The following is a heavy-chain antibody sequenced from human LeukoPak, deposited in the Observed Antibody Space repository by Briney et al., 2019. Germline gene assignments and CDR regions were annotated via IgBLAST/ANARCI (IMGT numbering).Heavy chain of an antibody. CDR1: GFTFSNYG. CDR3: ARLSSGCLDY. J-gene: IGHJ4*02. D-gene: IGHD6-19*01. Sequence: GGSLRLSCAASGFTFSNYGMHWVRQAPGKGLEWVAAISYDGSNKHYADSVKGRFTISRDNSKNTLYVQMDSLRPEDTAVYYCARLSSGCLDYWGQGTLVTVSP. V-gene: IGHV3-30*19. CDR2: ISYDGSNK.